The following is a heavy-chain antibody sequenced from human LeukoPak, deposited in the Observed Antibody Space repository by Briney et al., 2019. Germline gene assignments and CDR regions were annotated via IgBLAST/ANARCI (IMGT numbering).Heavy chain of an antibody. CDR1: GGTFSSYA. V-gene: IGHV1-69*05. Sequence: SVKVSCKASGGTFSSYAISWVRQAPGQGLEWMGGIIPIFGTANYAQKFQGRVTITTDESTSTAYMELSSLRSEDTAVYYCASGVHTIVVVPAAPRSEAFDIWGQGTMVTVSS. D-gene: IGHD2-2*01. CDR3: ASGVHTIVVVPAAPRSEAFDI. J-gene: IGHJ3*02. CDR2: IIPIFGTA.